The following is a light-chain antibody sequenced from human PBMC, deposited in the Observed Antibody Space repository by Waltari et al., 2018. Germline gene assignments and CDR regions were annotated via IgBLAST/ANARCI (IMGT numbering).Light chain of an antibody. CDR2: DVS. CDR1: SSDVGGYTY. CDR3: SSYTASRLYV. Sequence: QSALTQPASVSGSPGQSITISCTGTSSDVGGYTYVSWYQQYPAKAPKLVIHDVSSRPSGTSDRFSGSKSGNTASLIISGLQADDEADYYCSSYTASRLYVFGTGTKVTVL. J-gene: IGLJ1*01. V-gene: IGLV2-14*03.